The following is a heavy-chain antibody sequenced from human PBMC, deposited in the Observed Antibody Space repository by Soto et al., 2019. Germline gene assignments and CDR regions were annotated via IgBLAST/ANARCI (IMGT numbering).Heavy chain of an antibody. V-gene: IGHV3-21*01. CDR3: ARLGIAVAGTSYAFDI. J-gene: IGHJ3*02. CDR1: GFTFSNYN. CDR2: ISSSSSYI. D-gene: IGHD6-19*01. Sequence: GGSLRLSCVASGFTFSNYNMNWVRQAAGKGLEWVSSISSSSSYIYYADSVKGRFTISRDNAKNSLYLQMNSLRAEDTAVYYCARLGIAVAGTSYAFDIWGQGTMVTVSS.